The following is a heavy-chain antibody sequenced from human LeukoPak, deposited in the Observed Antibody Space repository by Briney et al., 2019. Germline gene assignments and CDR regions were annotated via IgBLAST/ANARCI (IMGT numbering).Heavy chain of an antibody. Sequence: GASVKVSCKASGYTFTGYYMHWVRQAPGQGLEWMGWINPNSGGTNYAQKFQGRVTMTRDTSISTAYMELSRLRSDDTAVYYCARDVGMVGATGRLYYFDYWGQGTLVTVSS. CDR3: ARDVGMVGATGRLYYFDY. CDR1: GYTFTGYY. CDR2: INPNSGGT. J-gene: IGHJ4*02. D-gene: IGHD1-26*01. V-gene: IGHV1-2*02.